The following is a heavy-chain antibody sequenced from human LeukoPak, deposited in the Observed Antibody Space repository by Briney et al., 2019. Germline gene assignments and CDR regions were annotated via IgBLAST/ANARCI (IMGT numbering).Heavy chain of an antibody. J-gene: IGHJ4*02. CDR1: GSWFTSFW. CDR2: IAPGDTET. V-gene: IGHV5-51*01. D-gene: IGHD4-17*01. Sequence: AAALKISSKSSGSWFTSFWIGWVRPMPRKGLEWNGIIAPGDTETRYSPSGQGQVTISADKSISTAYLQWSSLKASDTAMYYCARRTYGDYYFDYCGQGTLCTVSS. CDR3: ARRTYGDYYFDY.